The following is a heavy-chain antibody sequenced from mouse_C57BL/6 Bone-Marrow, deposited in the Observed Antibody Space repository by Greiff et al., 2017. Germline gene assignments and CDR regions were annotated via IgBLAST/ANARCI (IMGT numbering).Heavy chain of an antibody. CDR1: GYTFTSYW. V-gene: IGHV1-55*01. CDR2: IYPGSGST. J-gene: IGHJ3*01. D-gene: IGHD2-4*01. Sequence: QVQLQQPGAELVKPGASVQMSCKASGYTFTSYWITWVKQRPGQGLEWIGDIYPGSGSTNYNEKFKSKATLTVDTSSSTAYMQLSSLTSEDSAVYYCAGEDRDNDVSWFAYWGQGTLVTVSA. CDR3: AGEDRDNDVSWFAY.